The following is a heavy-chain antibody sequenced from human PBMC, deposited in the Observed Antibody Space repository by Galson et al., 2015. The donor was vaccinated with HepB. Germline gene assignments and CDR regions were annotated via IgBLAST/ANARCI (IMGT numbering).Heavy chain of an antibody. CDR2: FDPEDGEA. D-gene: IGHD3-22*01. CDR3: ARGTHYYDSSGRWGGLDY. Sequence: SVKVSCKVSGYALTELSMHWVRRAPGKGLEWMGGFDPEDGEAIYAQKFQGRVTMTEDTSTDTAYMELSSLRSEDTAVYYCARGTHYYDSSGRWGGLDYWGQGTLVTVSS. J-gene: IGHJ4*02. V-gene: IGHV1-24*01. CDR1: GYALTELS.